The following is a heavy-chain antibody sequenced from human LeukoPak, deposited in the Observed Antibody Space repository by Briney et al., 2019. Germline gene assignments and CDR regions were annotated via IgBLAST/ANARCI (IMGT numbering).Heavy chain of an antibody. D-gene: IGHD3-16*01. CDR3: VRGRYDYVWGSPNDH. CDR1: GFTFSSYG. Sequence: PGGSLRLSCAASGFTFSSYGMSWVRQAPGKGLEWVSAIGGSGGGTYYADSVKGRFTISRDNSKNTLYLQMNSLRAEDTAVYYCVRGRYDYVWGSPNDHWGQGTLVTVSS. J-gene: IGHJ4*02. CDR2: IGGSGGGT. V-gene: IGHV3-23*01.